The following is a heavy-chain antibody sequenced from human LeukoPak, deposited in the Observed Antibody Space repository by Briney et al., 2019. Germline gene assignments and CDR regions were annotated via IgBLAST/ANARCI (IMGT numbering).Heavy chain of an antibody. CDR1: GGSFSSYY. Sequence: SETLSLTCAVYGGSFSSYYWSWIRQPPGKGLEWIGYIYYSGSTNYNPSLKSRVTISVDTSKNQFSLKLSSVTAADTAVYYCARDRDGCNLLFDYWGQGTLVTVSS. CDR3: ARDRDGCNLLFDY. D-gene: IGHD5-24*01. CDR2: IYYSGST. V-gene: IGHV4-59*01. J-gene: IGHJ4*02.